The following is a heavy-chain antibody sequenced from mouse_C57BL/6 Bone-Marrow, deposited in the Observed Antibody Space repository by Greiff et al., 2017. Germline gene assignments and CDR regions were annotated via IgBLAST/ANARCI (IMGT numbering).Heavy chain of an antibody. CDR1: GYTFTSYW. D-gene: IGHD1-1*01. Sequence: QVQLQQPGTELVKPGASVKLSCKASGYTFTSYWMHWVKQRPGQGLEWIGNINPSNGGTNYNEKFKSKATLTVDKSSSTAYMQLSSLTSADSAVYYCAREGYYYGSSPAWFAYWGQGTLVTVAA. CDR2: INPSNGGT. CDR3: AREGYYYGSSPAWFAY. V-gene: IGHV1-53*01. J-gene: IGHJ3*01.